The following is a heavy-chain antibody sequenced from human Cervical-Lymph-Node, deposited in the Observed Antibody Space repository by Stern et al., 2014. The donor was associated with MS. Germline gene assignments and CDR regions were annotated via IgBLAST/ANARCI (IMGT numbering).Heavy chain of an antibody. CDR2: ISDSGDAT. J-gene: IGHJ4*02. V-gene: IGHV3-23*04. D-gene: IGHD2/OR15-2a*01. CDR3: ANTGSTYYAHGGAG. Sequence: EVQLVESGGGLIQPGGSLRLSCAASGFTFSSSAMSWVRQAPGKGLEWVSRISDSGDATYYANFVKGRFNISRDNSRNTLYLHMNSLRAEATAVYYCANTGSTYYAHGGAGWGQGTLVTVSS. CDR1: GFTFSSSA.